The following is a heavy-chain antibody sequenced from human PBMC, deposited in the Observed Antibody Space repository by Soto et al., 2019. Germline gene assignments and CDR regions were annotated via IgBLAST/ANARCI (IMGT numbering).Heavy chain of an antibody. CDR3: ARIPFGQTYNWFDP. CDR2: ITWNGDRT. J-gene: IGHJ5*02. V-gene: IGHV3-20*04. D-gene: IGHD2-21*01. CDR1: GFSFDDYG. Sequence: EVQLVESGGGVARPGESLRLSCAASGFSFDDYGMTWVRQAPGKGLEWVSGITWNGDRTQYGDSVKGRFIISRDNAKNYLYLEMYSLRVEDSALYYCARIPFGQTYNWFDPWGQGTLVIVSP.